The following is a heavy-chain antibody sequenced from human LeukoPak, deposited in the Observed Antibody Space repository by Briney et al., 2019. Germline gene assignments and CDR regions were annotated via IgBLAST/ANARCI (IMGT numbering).Heavy chain of an antibody. CDR1: GFTFSSYA. D-gene: IGHD3-22*01. J-gene: IGHJ4*02. CDR3: AKASAMIVVVSKHFDY. Sequence: GGSLRLSCAASGFTFSSYAMSWVRQAPGKGLEWVANIKQDGSEKYYVDSVKGRFTISRDNAKNSLYLQMNSLRAEDTAVYYCAKASAMIVVVSKHFDYWGQGTLVTVSS. V-gene: IGHV3-7*03. CDR2: IKQDGSEK.